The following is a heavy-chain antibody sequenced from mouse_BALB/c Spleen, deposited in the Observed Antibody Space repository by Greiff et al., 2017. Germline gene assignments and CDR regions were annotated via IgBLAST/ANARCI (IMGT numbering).Heavy chain of an antibody. CDR2: INPSNGRT. J-gene: IGHJ1*01. D-gene: IGHD2-2*01. Sequence: QVQLQQPGAELVKPGASVKLSCKASGYTFTSYWMHWVKQRPGQGLEWIGEINPSNGRTNYNEKFKSKATLTVDKSSSTAYMQLSSLTSEDSAVYYCARGLYGYHWYFDVWGAGTTVTVAS. CDR3: ARGLYGYHWYFDV. V-gene: IGHV1S81*02. CDR1: GYTFTSYW.